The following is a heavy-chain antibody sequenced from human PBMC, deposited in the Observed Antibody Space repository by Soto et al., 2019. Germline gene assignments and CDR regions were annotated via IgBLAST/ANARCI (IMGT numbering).Heavy chain of an antibody. CDR2: IFPSDSDT. CDR1: GYKFTSSW. J-gene: IGHJ5*02. V-gene: IGHV5-51*01. D-gene: IGHD3-22*01. CDR3: ARKDKSGYFNWFDP. Sequence: GESLKISCRTSGYKFTSSWIAWVRQMPGKGLEWMGIIFPSDSDTRYSPSFQGQVTISADRSTSTVFLQWASLKASGTAVYFCARKDKSGYFNWFDPWARAPWSPSPQ.